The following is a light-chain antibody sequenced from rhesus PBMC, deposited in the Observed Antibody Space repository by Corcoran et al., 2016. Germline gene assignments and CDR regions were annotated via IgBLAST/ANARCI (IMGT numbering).Light chain of an antibody. J-gene: IGKJ4*01. CDR1: QSVGSY. V-gene: IGKV3-24*04. CDR3: QQSSNLLT. Sequence: ETVVTQSPATLSLSPGERATLSCRASQSVGSYLAWYQQKPGQAPRLLSYGASSRATGIPDRLSGSGSGTDLTLTISSLEPEDVGVYYCQQSSNLLTFGGGTKVEIK. CDR2: GAS.